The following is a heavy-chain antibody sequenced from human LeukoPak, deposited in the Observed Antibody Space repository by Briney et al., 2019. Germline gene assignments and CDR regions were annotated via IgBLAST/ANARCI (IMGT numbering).Heavy chain of an antibody. CDR2: TSGSGGST. J-gene: IGHJ6*02. D-gene: IGHD3-10*01. CDR3: AKDRPNYGSGSYYNDYYYGMDV. Sequence: GGSLRLSCAASGFTFSSYAMSWVRQAPGKGLEWVSATSGSGGSTYYADSVKGRFTISRDNSKNTLYLQMNSLRAEDTAVYYCAKDRPNYGSGSYYNDYYYGMDVWGQGTTVTVSS. CDR1: GFTFSSYA. V-gene: IGHV3-23*01.